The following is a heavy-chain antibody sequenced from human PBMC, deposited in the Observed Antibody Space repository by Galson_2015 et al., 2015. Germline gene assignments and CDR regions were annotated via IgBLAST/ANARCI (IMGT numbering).Heavy chain of an antibody. CDR1: GFTLSSYW. Sequence: SLRLSCAASGFTLSSYWMNWVRQVPGKGLVWVSHIKSDGSSTNYADSVKGRFTISRDNAKNTLYLQMNSLRAEDTAVYYCARWTIVGATSWYFDLWGRGTLVTVSS. CDR3: ARWTIVGATSWYFDL. V-gene: IGHV3-74*01. CDR2: IKSDGSST. J-gene: IGHJ2*01. D-gene: IGHD1-26*01.